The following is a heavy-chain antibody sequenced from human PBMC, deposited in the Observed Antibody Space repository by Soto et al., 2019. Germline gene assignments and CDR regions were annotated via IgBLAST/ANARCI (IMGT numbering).Heavy chain of an antibody. J-gene: IGHJ6*02. D-gene: IGHD2-2*01. V-gene: IGHV1-18*01. CDR1: GYTFTSYG. CDR3: ARVEPLYCSSTSCYHYYYYGMDV. CDR2: ISAYNGNT. Sequence: GASVKVSCKASGYTFTSYGISWVRQAPGQGLEWMGWISAYNGNTNYAQKLQGRVTMTTDTSTSTAYMELRSLRSDDTAVYYCARVEPLYCSSTSCYHYYYYGMDVWGQGTTVTVSS.